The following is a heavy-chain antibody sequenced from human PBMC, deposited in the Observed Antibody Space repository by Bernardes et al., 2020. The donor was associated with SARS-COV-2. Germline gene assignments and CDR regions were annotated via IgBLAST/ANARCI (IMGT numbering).Heavy chain of an antibody. Sequence: SGTTLLKPTQTLPLSFSFSGFSLSPAGVGVAWIRQPPGKALEWLALIYWDDDQRYSPSLRSRLTITKDTSKRQVVLTMTNMDPVDTATYYCAHRASFYDDDDFDYSGFDYWGQGTLVTVSS. CDR1: GFSLSPAGVG. D-gene: IGHD3-9*01. CDR2: IYWDDDQ. J-gene: IGHJ4*02. CDR3: AHRASFYDDDDFDYSGFDY. V-gene: IGHV2-5*02.